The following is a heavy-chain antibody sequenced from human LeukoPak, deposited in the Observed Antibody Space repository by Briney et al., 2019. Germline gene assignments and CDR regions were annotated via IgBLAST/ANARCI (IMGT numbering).Heavy chain of an antibody. J-gene: IGHJ5*02. CDR2: IYYSGNT. V-gene: IGHV4-39*07. CDR1: ADSISSSSYY. Sequence: SETLSLTCTVSADSISSSSYYWGWIRQPPGKGLEWIGTIYYSGNTYYNPSLKSRVTISVDTSKNQFSLKLSSVTAADTAVYYCARGKNYYGSGSYYNAKPRPLNWFDPWGQGTLVTVSS. CDR3: ARGKNYYGSGSYYNAKPRPLNWFDP. D-gene: IGHD3-10*01.